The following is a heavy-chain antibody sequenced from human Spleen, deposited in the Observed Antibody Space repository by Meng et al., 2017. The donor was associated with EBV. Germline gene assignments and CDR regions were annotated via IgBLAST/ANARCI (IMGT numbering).Heavy chain of an antibody. D-gene: IGHD3-16*01. CDR2: IFHSGST. V-gene: IGHV4-4*02. J-gene: IGHJ4*02. Sequence: RLSGAGQGLVSPSGTLSLTCAVSGGSIPSANGWTWVRQPPGKGLEWIGEIFHSGSTNYNPSLKSRVTMSVDKSKNQFSLNLRSVTAADTAVYYCAILWAPVDYWGQGTLVTVSS. CDR3: AILWAPVDY. CDR1: GGSIPSANG.